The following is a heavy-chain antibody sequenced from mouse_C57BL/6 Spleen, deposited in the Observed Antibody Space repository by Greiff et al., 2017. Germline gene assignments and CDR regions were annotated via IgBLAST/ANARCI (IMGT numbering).Heavy chain of an antibody. J-gene: IGHJ3*01. CDR2: INPGSGGT. D-gene: IGHD2-10*01. CDR3: ARPLLGTWFAY. Sequence: QVQLQQSGAELVRPGTSVKVSCTASGYAFTNYSIEWVKQRPGQGLEWIGVINPGSGGTNYNEKFKGKATLTADKSSSTAYMQLSSLTSEDSAVYFCARPLLGTWFAYWGQGTLVTVSA. V-gene: IGHV1-54*01. CDR1: GYAFTNYS.